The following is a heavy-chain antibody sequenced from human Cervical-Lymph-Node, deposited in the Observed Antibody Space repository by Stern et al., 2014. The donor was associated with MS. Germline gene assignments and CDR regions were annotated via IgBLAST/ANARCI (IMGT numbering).Heavy chain of an antibody. CDR3: VKDPVDRVMTQDH. CDR2: ISSNGGSA. V-gene: IGHV3-64D*06. Sequence: EVQLVESGGGLVQPGRSLRLSCSASGFTFSTHAMHWVRQAAGKGLEYVSVISSNGGSAYYADSVKGRFSISRDNSRNTLYLQMSSLRGEDTAVYYCVKDPVDRVMTQDHWGQGTLVTVSS. J-gene: IGHJ4*02. CDR1: GFTFSTHA. D-gene: IGHD3-16*01.